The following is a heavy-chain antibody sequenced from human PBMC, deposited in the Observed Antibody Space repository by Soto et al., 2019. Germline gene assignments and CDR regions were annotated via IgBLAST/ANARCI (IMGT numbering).Heavy chain of an antibody. CDR1: GYTFTSYY. Sequence: EASVKVSCKASGYTFTSYYMHWVRQAPGQGLEWMGIINPSGGSTSYAQKFQGRVTMTRDTSTSTVYMELSSLRSEDTAVYYCARTVSSSSLGYYYGMDVWGQGTTVTVSS. V-gene: IGHV1-46*01. D-gene: IGHD3-22*01. CDR2: INPSGGST. CDR3: ARTVSSSSLGYYYGMDV. J-gene: IGHJ6*02.